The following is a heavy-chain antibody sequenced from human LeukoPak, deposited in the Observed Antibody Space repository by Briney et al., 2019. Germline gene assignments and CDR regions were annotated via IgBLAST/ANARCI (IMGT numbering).Heavy chain of an antibody. Sequence: SETLSLTCAVYGGSFSGYYWSWIRQPPGKGLEWIGEINHSGSTNYNPSLKSRVTISVDTSKNQFSLKLSSVTAADTAVYYCAKEVFRPFDYWGQGTLVTVSS. V-gene: IGHV4-34*01. J-gene: IGHJ4*02. D-gene: IGHD3-3*01. CDR3: AKEVFRPFDY. CDR1: GGSFSGYY. CDR2: INHSGST.